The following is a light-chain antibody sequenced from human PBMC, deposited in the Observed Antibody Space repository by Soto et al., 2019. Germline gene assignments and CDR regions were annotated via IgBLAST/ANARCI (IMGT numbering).Light chain of an antibody. CDR3: MQALQAPYT. CDR2: LDS. J-gene: IGKJ2*01. V-gene: IGKV2-28*01. Sequence: DIVMTQSPLSLPVTPGEPASISCRSSQSLLHSNGYNYLDWYLQKPGQSPHLLIYLDSNRASGVPDRFSGSGSGTDFTLKISRVEAEDVGVYYCMQALQAPYTFGQGTKLEIK. CDR1: QSLLHSNGYNY.